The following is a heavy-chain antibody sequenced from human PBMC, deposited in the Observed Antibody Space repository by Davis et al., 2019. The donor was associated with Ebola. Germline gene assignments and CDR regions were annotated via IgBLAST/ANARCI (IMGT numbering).Heavy chain of an antibody. D-gene: IGHD3-22*01. V-gene: IGHV3-43*01. CDR3: AKDEDLQRSGYYYGLDY. CDR1: GFTFNDYT. J-gene: IGHJ4*02. CDR2: ISWDGAIT. Sequence: GGSLRPSCAASGFTFNDYTMHWVRQTPGKGLEWVSLISWDGAITYYADSVKGRFTISSDNSKNSLYLEVNSLRTEDTALYYCAKDEDLQRSGYYYGLDYWGQGTLVTVAS.